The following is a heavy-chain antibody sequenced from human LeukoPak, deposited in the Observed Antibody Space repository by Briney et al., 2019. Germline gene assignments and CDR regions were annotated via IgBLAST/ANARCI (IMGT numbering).Heavy chain of an antibody. CDR2: IYYTGST. CDR1: GGSIGTYY. Sequence: PSETLSLTCSVSGGSIGTYYWTWIRQPPGKGLEGIGYIYYTGSTNYSPSLKSRASMSVDTSKNQVSLKMTSVTAADTAVYYCARPSIPSAAASALDIWGQGTMVTVSS. CDR3: ARPSIPSAAASALDI. V-gene: IGHV4-59*08. D-gene: IGHD2-2*01. J-gene: IGHJ3*02.